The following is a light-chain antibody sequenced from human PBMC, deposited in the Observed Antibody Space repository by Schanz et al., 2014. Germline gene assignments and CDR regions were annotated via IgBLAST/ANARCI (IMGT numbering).Light chain of an antibody. J-gene: IGLJ1*01. CDR1: SSDVGGYNY. CDR3: SSYTTSSTLV. CDR2: DVS. V-gene: IGLV2-8*01. Sequence: QSALTQPPSASGSPGQSVTISCTGTSSDVGGYNYVSWYQQHPGKAPKLMIYDVSKRPSGVPDRFSGSKSGNTASLTISGLQAEDEADYYCSSYTTSSTLVFGPGTKLTVL.